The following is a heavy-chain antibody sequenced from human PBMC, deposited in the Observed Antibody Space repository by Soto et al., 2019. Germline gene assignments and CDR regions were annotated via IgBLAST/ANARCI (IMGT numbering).Heavy chain of an antibody. Sequence: GGSLRLSCAASGFTFSDYYMSWIRQAPGKGLEWVSYISSSSSYTNYADSVKGRFTISRDNAKNSLYLQMNSLRAEDTAVYYCARNKPGYSSGWYGYYFDYWGQGTLVTVSS. D-gene: IGHD6-19*01. CDR2: ISSSSSYT. CDR1: GFTFSDYY. CDR3: ARNKPGYSSGWYGYYFDY. V-gene: IGHV3-11*06. J-gene: IGHJ4*02.